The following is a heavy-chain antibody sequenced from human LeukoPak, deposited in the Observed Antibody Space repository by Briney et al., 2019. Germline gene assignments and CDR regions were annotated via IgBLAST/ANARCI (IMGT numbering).Heavy chain of an antibody. CDR3: ARGLRYSGYGFDP. V-gene: IGHV4-31*03. D-gene: IGHD5-12*01. CDR2: IYYSGST. Sequence: TSQTLSLTCTVSGGSISSGGYYWSWIRQHPGKGLEWIGYIYYSGSTYYNPSLKSRVTISVDTSKNQFSLKLSSVTAADTAVYYCARGLRYSGYGFDPWGQGTLVTVSS. CDR1: GGSISSGGYY. J-gene: IGHJ5*02.